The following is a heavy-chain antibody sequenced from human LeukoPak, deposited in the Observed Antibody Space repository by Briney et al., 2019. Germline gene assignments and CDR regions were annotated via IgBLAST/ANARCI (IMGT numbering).Heavy chain of an antibody. CDR3: AKHMRATNTYSFFGLDV. CDR1: GLTFKDYG. V-gene: IGHV3-9*01. J-gene: IGHJ6*02. Sequence: GGSLRLSCAATGLTFKDYGMHWVRQPPGKGLEWVSSINWNGGGTDYADSVKGRFTISRDNAKNSLYLQLSSLRPEDTALYYCAKHMRATNTYSFFGLDVWGQGTTVTVSS. CDR2: INWNGGGT. D-gene: IGHD1-26*01.